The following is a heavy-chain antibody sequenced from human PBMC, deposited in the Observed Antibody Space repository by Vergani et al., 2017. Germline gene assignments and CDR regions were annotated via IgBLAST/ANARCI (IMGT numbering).Heavy chain of an antibody. CDR3: AGFLHYYDSSPFDY. Sequence: EVQLVQSGAEVKKPGESLKISCKGSGYSFTSYWIGWAPQTPGKGLEWMGSIYPGDADTRYSPSFQGQVTISADKSVSTAYLQWSSLKASNTAMYYCAGFLHYYDSSPFDYWGQGTLVTVSS. V-gene: IGHV5-51*01. J-gene: IGHJ4*02. CDR1: GYSFTSYW. D-gene: IGHD3-22*01. CDR2: IYPGDADT.